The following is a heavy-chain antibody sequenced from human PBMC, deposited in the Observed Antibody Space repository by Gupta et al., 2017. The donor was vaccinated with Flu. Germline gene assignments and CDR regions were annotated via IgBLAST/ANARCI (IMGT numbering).Heavy chain of an antibody. Sequence: GRTHYNPSLKSRVTVEEDTSKNQFSLKLSSVTAADTAVYYCARSYLASNNWFDPWGQGTLVTVSP. CDR3: ARSYLASNNWFDP. V-gene: IGHV4-31*02. D-gene: IGHD3-10*01. CDR2: GRT. J-gene: IGHJ5*02.